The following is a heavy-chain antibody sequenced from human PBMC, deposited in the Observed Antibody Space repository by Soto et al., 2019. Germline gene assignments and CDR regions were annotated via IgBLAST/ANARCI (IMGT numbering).Heavy chain of an antibody. CDR2: IYNTGST. Sequence: SETLSLTCTVSGDSVSTYWWSWIRQPPGKGLEWIAYIYNTGSTNYNPSLKSRVTISLDASKNQFSLKLSSVTAADTAVYYCARGPGASGTYHYYFDYWGPGTLVTVSS. J-gene: IGHJ4*02. D-gene: IGHD3-10*01. V-gene: IGHV4-59*02. CDR1: GDSVSTYW. CDR3: ARGPGASGTYHYYFDY.